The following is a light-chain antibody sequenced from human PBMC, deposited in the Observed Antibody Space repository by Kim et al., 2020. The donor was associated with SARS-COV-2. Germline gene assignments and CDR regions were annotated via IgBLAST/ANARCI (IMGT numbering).Light chain of an antibody. Sequence: QCVTSACSGSSLNIGSGCDVHWYQELPGTAPELLIYGISNRPSGVPDRFSGSKSGTSASLAITGLQAEDEADYYCQSYEGSLSGYVFGTGTKVTVL. V-gene: IGLV1-40*01. CDR3: QSYEGSLSGYV. J-gene: IGLJ1*01. CDR2: GIS. CDR1: SLNIGSGCD.